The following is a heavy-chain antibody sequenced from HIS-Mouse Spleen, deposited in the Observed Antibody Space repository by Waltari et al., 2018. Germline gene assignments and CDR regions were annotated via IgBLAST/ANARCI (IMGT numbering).Heavy chain of an antibody. Sequence: VQLQESGPGLVKPSQTLSLTCIVSGGSISSGGYSWMWIRQHPGKGLEWIGYIYYSGSTYYNPSLKSRVTISVDTSKNQFSLKLSSVTAADTAVYYCAREVTGDAFDIWGQGTMVTVSS. CDR1: GGSISSGGYS. D-gene: IGHD7-27*01. CDR2: IYYSGST. J-gene: IGHJ3*02. CDR3: AREVTGDAFDI. V-gene: IGHV4-31*03.